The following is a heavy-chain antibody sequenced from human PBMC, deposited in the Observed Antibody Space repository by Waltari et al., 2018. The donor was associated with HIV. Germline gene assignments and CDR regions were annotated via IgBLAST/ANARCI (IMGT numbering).Heavy chain of an antibody. CDR1: GYTLTALS. J-gene: IGHJ6*02. CDR3: ATGGGTTSIQLYDLDV. Sequence: QVQLIQSGAEVKKPGASVKVSCKVFGYTLTALSMHWVRQAPGKGLEWMGGFEPEDDETINAQKCQGRVTMTEDTATDSAYMELSSRTSEDTAVYYCATGGGTTSIQLYDLDVWGQGTTVTVSS. V-gene: IGHV1-24*01. D-gene: IGHD1-26*01. CDR2: FEPEDDET.